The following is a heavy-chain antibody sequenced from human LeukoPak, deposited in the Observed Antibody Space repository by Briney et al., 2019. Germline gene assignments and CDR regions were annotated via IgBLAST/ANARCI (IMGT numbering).Heavy chain of an antibody. CDR1: GFTFANYV. CDR3: AKDPARWELQTHDAFDI. D-gene: IGHD1-26*01. V-gene: IGHV3-23*01. Sequence: PGGSLRLSCAASGFTFANYVTHWVRQAPGKGLEWVSAISGSGGSTYYADSVKGRFTISRDNSKNTLYLQMNSLRAEDTAVYYCAKDPARWELQTHDAFDIWGQGTMVTVSS. CDR2: ISGSGGST. J-gene: IGHJ3*02.